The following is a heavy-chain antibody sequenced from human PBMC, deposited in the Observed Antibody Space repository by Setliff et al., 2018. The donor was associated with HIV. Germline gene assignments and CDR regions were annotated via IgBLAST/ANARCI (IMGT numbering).Heavy chain of an antibody. D-gene: IGHD3-16*02. CDR3: ASAADVDIAAAIRHGLGLRLGELSY. CDR2: INPNSGGT. V-gene: IGHV1-2*06. CDR1: GFTFTGYY. Sequence: ASVKVSCKASGFTFTGYYMHWVRQAPGQGLEWMGRINPNSGGTNYARKFQGRVTMTRDTSITTAYMELSRLRSDDTAVYYCASAADVDIAAAIRHGLGLRLGELSYWGKGTLVTVSS. J-gene: IGHJ4*02.